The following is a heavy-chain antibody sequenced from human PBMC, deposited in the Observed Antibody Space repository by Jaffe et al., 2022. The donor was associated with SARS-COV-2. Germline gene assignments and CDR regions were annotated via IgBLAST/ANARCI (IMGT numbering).Heavy chain of an antibody. CDR1: GFTFSNAW. D-gene: IGHD4-17*01. V-gene: IGHV3-15*01. Sequence: EVQLVESGGGLVKPGGSLRLSCAASGFTFSNAWMSWVRQAPGKGLEWVGRIKSKTDGGTTDYAAPVKGRFTISRDDSKNTLYLQMNSLKTEDTAVYYCTTDQYYGDYASVGAFDIWGQGTMVTVSS. CDR2: IKSKTDGGTT. CDR3: TTDQYYGDYASVGAFDI. J-gene: IGHJ3*02.